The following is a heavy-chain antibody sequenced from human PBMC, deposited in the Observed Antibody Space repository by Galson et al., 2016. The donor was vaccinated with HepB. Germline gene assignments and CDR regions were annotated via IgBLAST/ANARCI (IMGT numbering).Heavy chain of an antibody. CDR2: IYNSGRI. Sequence: SETLSLTCTVSGASISSDYWSWIRQPPGKGLEWIGYIYNSGRINYRPSLKSRVTILVDMSKKQFSLKLSSVTAADTAVYYCARLEEADGGASLEPAALRPRNATFDLWGQGTLVTVSS. D-gene: IGHD2-8*01. V-gene: IGHV4-59*08. CDR1: GASISSDY. J-gene: IGHJ3*01. CDR3: ARLEEADGGASLEPAALRPRNATFDL.